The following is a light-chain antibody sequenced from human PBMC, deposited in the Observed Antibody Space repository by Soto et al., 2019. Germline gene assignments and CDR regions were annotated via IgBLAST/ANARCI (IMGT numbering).Light chain of an antibody. V-gene: IGLV2-14*01. J-gene: IGLJ1*01. Sequence: QSVLTQPASVSGSPGQSITISCTGTSSDVGGYNYVSWYQQHPGKAPKLMIYDVSNRPSGVSNRFSGSKSGNTASLTISGLQGEDAADYYCSSYTSSSTPYVFGTGTKLTVL. CDR1: SSDVGGYNY. CDR3: SSYTSSSTPYV. CDR2: DVS.